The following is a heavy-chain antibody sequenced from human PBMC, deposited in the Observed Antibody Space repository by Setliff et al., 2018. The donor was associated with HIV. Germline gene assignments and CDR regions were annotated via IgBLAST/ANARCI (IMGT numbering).Heavy chain of an antibody. CDR3: AREGPPHDSSGQSLDY. J-gene: IGHJ4*02. CDR2: INPSGGST. Sequence: ASVKVSCKTSGYSFINYAINWVRQAPGQGLQWMGWINPSGGSTSYAQKFQGRVTMTRDTSTSTVYTELSSLRSEDTAVYYCAREGPPHDSSGQSLDYWGQGTLVTVSS. D-gene: IGHD3-22*01. V-gene: IGHV1-46*01. CDR1: GYSFINYA.